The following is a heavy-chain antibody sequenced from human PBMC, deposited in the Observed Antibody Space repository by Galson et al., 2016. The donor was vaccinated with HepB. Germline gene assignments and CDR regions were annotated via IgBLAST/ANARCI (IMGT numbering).Heavy chain of an antibody. CDR1: GYTFSGYY. V-gene: IGHV1-46*01. J-gene: IGHJ3*02. D-gene: IGHD1-26*01. CDR2: MNPSGGTT. CDR3: ARAFRGSYSGPDGFDI. Sequence: SVKVSCKASGYTFSGYYIHWVRQAPREGLEWMGIMNPSGGTTTYAQKFQGRVTMTRDTSTSTVYLELSSLRSEDTAVYYCARAFRGSYSGPDGFDIWGQGTMVTVSS.